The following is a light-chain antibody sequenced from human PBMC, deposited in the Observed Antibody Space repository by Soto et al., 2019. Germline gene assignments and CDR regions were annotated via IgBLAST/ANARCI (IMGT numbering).Light chain of an antibody. J-gene: IGKJ3*01. CDR1: QSVSSY. CDR3: QQRSNWPLFT. Sequence: EIVLKQSPATLCLSAGERATLSCRASQSVSSYLAWYQQKPGQAPRLLXYDASNRATGIPARFSGSGSGTDFTLTISSLEPEDFAVYYCQQRSNWPLFTFGPGTKVDI. CDR2: DAS. V-gene: IGKV3-11*01.